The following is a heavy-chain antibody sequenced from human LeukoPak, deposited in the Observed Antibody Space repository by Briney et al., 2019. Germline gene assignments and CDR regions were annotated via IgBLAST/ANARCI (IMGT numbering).Heavy chain of an antibody. V-gene: IGHV4-38-2*02. J-gene: IGHJ3*02. CDR2: IYHSGST. Sequence: PSETLSLTCTVSGYSISSGYYWGWIRQPPGKGLEWIGSIYHSGSTYYNPSLKSRVTISVDTSKNQFSLKLSSVTAADTAVYYCARDPWKGYCSGGSCYGGAFDIWGQGTMVTVSS. CDR3: ARDPWKGYCSGGSCYGGAFDI. D-gene: IGHD2-15*01. CDR1: GYSISSGYY.